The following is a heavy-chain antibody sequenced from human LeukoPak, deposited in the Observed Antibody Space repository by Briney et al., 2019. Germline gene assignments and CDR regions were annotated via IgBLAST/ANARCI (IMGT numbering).Heavy chain of an antibody. CDR3: ARPSPPGDGYNPPDH. D-gene: IGHD5-24*01. CDR2: ISHDGRTK. Sequence: PGGSLRLSCVVSGFNFDMHWVRQPLGKGLEWVAVISHDGRTKYYADSMKGRITISRDNSKNTLFLQMNNLRSEDTAVYFCARPSPPGDGYNPPDHWGQGTLVTVSS. V-gene: IGHV3-30*04. J-gene: IGHJ4*02. CDR1: GFNFD.